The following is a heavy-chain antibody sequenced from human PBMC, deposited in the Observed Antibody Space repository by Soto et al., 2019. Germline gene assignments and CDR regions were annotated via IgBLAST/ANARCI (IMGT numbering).Heavy chain of an antibody. J-gene: IGHJ6*02. V-gene: IGHV4-30-4*01. CDR2: IYQSEST. CDR1: GGSISSGDYY. D-gene: IGHD4-4*01. CDR3: ARALVSTVTTNFYFYGMDV. Sequence: SETLSLTCTVSGGSISSGDYYWSWIRQPPGKGLEWMGFIYQSESTYYNPSLKSRITISVDTSKNQFSLKLSSVTAADTAVYYCARALVSTVTTNFYFYGMDVWGLGTTVTV.